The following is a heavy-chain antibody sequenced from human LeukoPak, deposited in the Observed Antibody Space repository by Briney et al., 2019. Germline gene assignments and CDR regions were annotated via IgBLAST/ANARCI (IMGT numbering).Heavy chain of an antibody. CDR1: GGSISSSNW. CDR3: AKSTRGYSYGPFDS. V-gene: IGHV4-4*02. D-gene: IGHD5-18*01. CDR2: IYHSGSA. J-gene: IGHJ4*02. Sequence: SGTLSLTCAVSGGSISSSNWWSWVRQPPGKGLEWIGEIYHSGSANYNPSLKSRVTISVDKTKNQFSLKLSSVTAADTAVFYCAKSTRGYSYGPFDSWGQGTLVTVSS.